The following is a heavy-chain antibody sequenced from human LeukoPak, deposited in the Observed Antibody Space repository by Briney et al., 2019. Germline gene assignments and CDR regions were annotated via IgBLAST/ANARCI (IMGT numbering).Heavy chain of an antibody. V-gene: IGHV3-53*04. CDR1: GFTVSSNF. Sequence: GGSLRLSCAASGFTVSSNFMSWVRLAPGKGLEWVAIHYSGSATYYPDFVKGRFTIARHNSKNTLYLEMNSLSPEDTAVYYCARGRGRSEKRHGDMLYYYYAMDVWGQGTTVTVSS. CDR3: ARGRGRSEKRHGDMLYYYYAMDV. D-gene: IGHD2-21*02. J-gene: IGHJ6*02. CDR2: HYSGSAT.